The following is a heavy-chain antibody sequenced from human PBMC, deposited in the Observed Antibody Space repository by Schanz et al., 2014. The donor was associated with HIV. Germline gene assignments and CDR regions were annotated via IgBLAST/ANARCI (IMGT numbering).Heavy chain of an antibody. CDR2: IWFDGSNK. J-gene: IGHJ4*02. D-gene: IGHD4-4*01. V-gene: IGHV3-33*01. CDR1: GFTFSSYG. Sequence: QVQLVESGGGVVQPGRSLRLSCAASGFTFSSYGMHWVRQVPGKGLEWVAVIWFDGSNKYYGDSVKGRFTIARDNSKNTLYLQMNSLRVEDTAVYYCARGGLQWHPEWFDYWGQGTLVSVSS. CDR3: ARGGLQWHPEWFDY.